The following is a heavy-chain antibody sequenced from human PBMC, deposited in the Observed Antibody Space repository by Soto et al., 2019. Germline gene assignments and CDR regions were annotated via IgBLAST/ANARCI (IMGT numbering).Heavy chain of an antibody. J-gene: IGHJ4*02. Sequence: ASVKVSCKASGYTFTGYYMHWVRQAPGQGLEWMGWINPNSGGTNYAQKFQGRVTMTRDTSISTAYMELSRLRSGDTAVYYCARVEVGDTAMVTASGPFDYWGQGTLVTVSS. D-gene: IGHD5-18*01. CDR3: ARVEVGDTAMVTASGPFDY. CDR1: GYTFTGYY. V-gene: IGHV1-2*02. CDR2: INPNSGGT.